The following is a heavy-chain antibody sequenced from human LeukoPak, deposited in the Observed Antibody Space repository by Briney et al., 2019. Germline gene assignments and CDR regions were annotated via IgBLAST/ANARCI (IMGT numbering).Heavy chain of an antibody. J-gene: IGHJ4*02. CDR1: GFTFSSYA. CDR2: ISGSGGST. CDR3: AKVHLTDILTGYSDY. D-gene: IGHD3-9*01. Sequence: TGGSLRLSCAASGFTFSSYAMSWVRQAPGKGLEWVSAISGSGGSTYYADSVKGRFTIPRDNSKNTLYLQMNSLRAEDTAVYYCAKVHLTDILTGYSDYWGQGTLVTVSS. V-gene: IGHV3-23*01.